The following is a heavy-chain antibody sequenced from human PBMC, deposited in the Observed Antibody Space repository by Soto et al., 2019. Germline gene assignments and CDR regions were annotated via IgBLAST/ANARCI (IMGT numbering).Heavy chain of an antibody. D-gene: IGHD3-9*01. J-gene: IGHJ4*02. CDR3: ARSPYDILTGYYGADFDY. V-gene: IGHV1-18*01. CDR1: GYTFTSYG. Sequence: QVQLVQSGAEVKKPGASVKVSCKASGYTFTSYGISWVRQAPGQGLEWMGWISAYNGNTNYAQKLQGRVTMTTDTSTSPAHMELRSLRSDDTAVYYCARSPYDILTGYYGADFDYWGQGTLVTVSS. CDR2: ISAYNGNT.